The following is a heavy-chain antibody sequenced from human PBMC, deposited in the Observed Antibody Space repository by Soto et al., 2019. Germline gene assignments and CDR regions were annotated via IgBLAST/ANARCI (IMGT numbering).Heavy chain of an antibody. CDR1: GITFICAW. CDR3: AHLLSLAHPYSNL. J-gene: IGHJ4*02. D-gene: IGHD3-10*01. CDR2: IKSQASGGTI. Sequence: GGSLRLSCAASGITFICAWMDWVGQAPGKRLEWVGRIKSQASGGTIDYAAPVKGRFTISRDDTKNTVYLQMDSLKTEDTAVYFSAHLLSLAHPYSNLGGQGTQVTV. V-gene: IGHV3-15*07.